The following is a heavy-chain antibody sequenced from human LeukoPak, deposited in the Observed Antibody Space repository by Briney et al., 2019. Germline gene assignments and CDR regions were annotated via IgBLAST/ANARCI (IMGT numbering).Heavy chain of an antibody. V-gene: IGHV4-30-2*01. J-gene: IGHJ4*02. CDR3: ARVNSGSYYFYFDY. D-gene: IGHD1-26*01. Sequence: SQTLSLTCAVSGGSISSGGYSWSWIRQPPGKGLEWIGYIYHSGSTYYNPSLKSRVTISVDTSKNQFSLNLSSVTAADTAVYYCARVNSGSYYFYFDYWGQGTLVTVSS. CDR2: IYHSGST. CDR1: GGSISSGGYS.